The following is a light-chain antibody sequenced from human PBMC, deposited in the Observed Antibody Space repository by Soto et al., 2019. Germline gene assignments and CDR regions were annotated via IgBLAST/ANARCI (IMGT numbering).Light chain of an antibody. Sequence: QSALTQPASGSRSPGQSITISCTGTSSDVGGYNYVSWYQQHPGKAPKLMIYDVSNRPSGVSNRFSGSKSGNTASLTISGLQAEDEAYYYCSSYTTSSPHVVFGGGTKLTVL. J-gene: IGLJ2*01. CDR2: DVS. CDR1: SSDVGGYNY. CDR3: SSYTTSSPHVV. V-gene: IGLV2-14*01.